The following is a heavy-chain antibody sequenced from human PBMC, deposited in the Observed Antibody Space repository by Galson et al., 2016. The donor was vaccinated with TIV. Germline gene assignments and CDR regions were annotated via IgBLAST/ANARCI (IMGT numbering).Heavy chain of an antibody. V-gene: IGHV1-24*01. CDR1: GYSLXEVV. D-gene: IGHD3-22*01. J-gene: IGHJ4*02. CDR3: ATVAWFPGLSLDN. CDR2: FDPEVGRT. Sequence: SVKVSCKVSGYSLXEVVMHWVRQAPGKGLEWMGGFDPEVGRTIYAQKLQGRVTMTADTSTDTAYMELGSLRFEDTAVYYCATVAWFPGLSLDNWGQGTLVXXXS.